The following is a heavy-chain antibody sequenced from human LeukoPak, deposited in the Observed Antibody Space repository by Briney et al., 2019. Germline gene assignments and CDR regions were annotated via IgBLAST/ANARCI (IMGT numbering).Heavy chain of an antibody. V-gene: IGHV1-8*01. CDR1: GYAFTSYD. D-gene: IGHD2-15*01. CDR3: ATELRHQDY. CDR2: MNPNSGNT. Sequence: ASVKVSCKASGYAFTSYDINWVRQATGQGLEWMGYMNPNSGNTGSAQKFQGRVTMTRNTSISTAYMELSSLRSEDTAVYYCATELRHQDYWGQGTLVTVSP. J-gene: IGHJ4*02.